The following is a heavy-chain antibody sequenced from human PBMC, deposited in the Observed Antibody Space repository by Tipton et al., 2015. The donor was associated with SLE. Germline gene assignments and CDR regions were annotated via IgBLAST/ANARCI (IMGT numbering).Heavy chain of an antibody. CDR1: GGSFSGYY. Sequence: GSLRLSCAVYGGSFSGYYWSWIRQPPGKGLEWIGYIYYSGSTNYNPSLKSRVTISVDTSKNQFSLKLSSVTAADTAVYYCARTGIYYFDYWGQGTLVTVSS. CDR2: IYYSGST. J-gene: IGHJ4*02. V-gene: IGHV4-59*01. D-gene: IGHD1-1*01. CDR3: ARTGIYYFDY.